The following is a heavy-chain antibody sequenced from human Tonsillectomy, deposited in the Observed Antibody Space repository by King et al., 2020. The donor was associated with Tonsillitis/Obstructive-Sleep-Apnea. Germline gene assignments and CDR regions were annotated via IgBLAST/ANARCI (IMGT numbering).Heavy chain of an antibody. D-gene: IGHD2/OR15-2a*01. CDR3: AKAFSLGYYYYYMDV. Sequence: VQLVESGGGLVQPGGSLRLSCAASGFTFSSYAMSWVRQAPGKGLEWVSGISGSGGITYYADSVKGRFTISRDNSKNTLYLQMNSLRAEDTAVYYCAKAFSLGYYYYYMDVWGKGTTVTVSS. J-gene: IGHJ6*03. V-gene: IGHV3-23*04. CDR1: GFTFSSYA. CDR2: ISGSGGIT.